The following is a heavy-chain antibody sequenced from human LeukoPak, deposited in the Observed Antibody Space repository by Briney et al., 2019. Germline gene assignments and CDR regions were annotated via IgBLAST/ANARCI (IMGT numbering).Heavy chain of an antibody. J-gene: IGHJ6*02. Sequence: SETLSLTCTVSGGSISSGGYYWSWIRQHPGKGLEWIGYIYYSGSTYYNPSLESRVTISVDTSKNQFSLKLSSVTAADTAVYYCASSGYSYADPGYYYYGMDVWGQGTTVTVSS. D-gene: IGHD5-18*01. CDR3: ASSGYSYADPGYYYYGMDV. CDR2: IYYSGST. V-gene: IGHV4-31*03. CDR1: GGSISSGGYY.